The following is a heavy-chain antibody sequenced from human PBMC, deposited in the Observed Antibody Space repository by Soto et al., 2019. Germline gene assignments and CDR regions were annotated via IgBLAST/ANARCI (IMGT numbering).Heavy chain of an antibody. V-gene: IGHV4-39*01. CDR2: SFYRGST. D-gene: IGHD3-3*01. CDR1: GGSISSRSHY. J-gene: IGHJ4*02. CDR3: ATADGFGVVTAFGEY. Sequence: QLQLQASGPGLVTPSETLSLTCTVSGGSISSRSHYWGWIRQSPGKHLEWIGSSFYRGSTHYNPSLKTRVTISVETSKNQVSLKLYSVSAADTAVYYCATADGFGVVTAFGEYWGQGIRVTVSS.